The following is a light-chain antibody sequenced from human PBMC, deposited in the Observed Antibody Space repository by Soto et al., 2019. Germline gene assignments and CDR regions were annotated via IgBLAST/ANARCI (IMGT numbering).Light chain of an antibody. CDR1: SSDVGGYNY. Sequence: LTQPASVSGSPGQSITISCTGTSSDVGGYNYVSWYQQHPGKAPKFMIYDVSNRPSGVSNRFSGSKSGNTASLTISGLQAEDEADYYCSSYTTSNTRQIVFGTGTKLTVL. J-gene: IGLJ1*01. CDR2: DVS. V-gene: IGLV2-14*01. CDR3: SSYTTSNTRQIV.